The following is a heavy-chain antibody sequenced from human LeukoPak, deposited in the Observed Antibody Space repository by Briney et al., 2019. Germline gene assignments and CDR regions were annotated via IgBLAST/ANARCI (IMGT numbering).Heavy chain of an antibody. CDR1: GYTFTSYG. CDR3: ARDPTTQTFDY. CDR2: IRTYNGNT. Sequence: VSVKVSCKASGYTFTSYGISWVRPAAGQGLEWTGWIRTYNGNTNYAQKLQGRVTMTTDTSTTTAYMELRSLTSDDTAVYYCARDPTTQTFDYWGQGTLVTVSS. J-gene: IGHJ4*02. V-gene: IGHV1-18*01. D-gene: IGHD4-11*01.